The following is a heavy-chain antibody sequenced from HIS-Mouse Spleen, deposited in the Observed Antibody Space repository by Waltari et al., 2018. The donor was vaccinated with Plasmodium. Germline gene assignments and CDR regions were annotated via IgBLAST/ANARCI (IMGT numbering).Heavy chain of an antibody. Sequence: QVQLQQWGAGLLKPSETLSLTCAVYGGSFSGYYWSWIRQPPGKGLEWIGEINHSGSTNCNPSLKSRVTISVDTSKNQFSLKLSAVTAADTAVYYCARGSAAAGPFDYWGQGTLVTVSS. V-gene: IGHV4-34*01. J-gene: IGHJ4*02. D-gene: IGHD6-13*01. CDR3: ARGSAAAGPFDY. CDR2: INHSGST. CDR1: GGSFSGYY.